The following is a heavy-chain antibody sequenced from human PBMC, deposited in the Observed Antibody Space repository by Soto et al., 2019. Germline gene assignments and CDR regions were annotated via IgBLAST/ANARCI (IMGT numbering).Heavy chain of an antibody. J-gene: IGHJ5*02. CDR1: GGSISSGGYY. CDR2: IYYSGST. V-gene: IGHV4-31*03. CDR3: ARGPGILNP. Sequence: SETLSLTCTVSGGSISSGGYYWSWIRQHPGKGLEWIGYIYYSGSTYYNPSLKSRVTISVDTSKNQFSLQLNSVTPDDSAVYYCARGPGILNPWGQGILVTVSS. D-gene: IGHD3-9*01.